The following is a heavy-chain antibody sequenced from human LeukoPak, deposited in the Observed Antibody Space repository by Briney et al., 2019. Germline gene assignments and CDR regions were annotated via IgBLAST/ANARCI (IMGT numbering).Heavy chain of an antibody. D-gene: IGHD6-19*01. V-gene: IGHV3-21*01. CDR3: AKDPNRYSSGWYVDGFDY. CDR2: ISSISSYI. J-gene: IGHJ4*02. CDR1: GFTFSSYS. Sequence: GGSLRLSCAASGFTFSSYSMNWVRQAPGKGLEWVSSISSISSYIYYADAVKGRFTISRDNAKISLYLQMNSLRAEDTAVYYCAKDPNRYSSGWYVDGFDYWGQGTLVTVSS.